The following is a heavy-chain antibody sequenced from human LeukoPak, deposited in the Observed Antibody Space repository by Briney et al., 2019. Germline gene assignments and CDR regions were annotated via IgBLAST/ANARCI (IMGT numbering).Heavy chain of an antibody. CDR1: EYSFTTYW. CDR2: VYPGDSDT. Sequence: GESLKISCKASEYSFTTYWIGWVRQTPEKGLEGIGVVYPGDSDTRYNPPFQGQVTISADKSINTAFLQWSSLKVSDTAMYYCVRPAGGHYDYYYMDVWGKGTAVTVSS. CDR3: VRPAGGHYDYYYMDV. D-gene: IGHD3-16*01. V-gene: IGHV5-51*01. J-gene: IGHJ6*03.